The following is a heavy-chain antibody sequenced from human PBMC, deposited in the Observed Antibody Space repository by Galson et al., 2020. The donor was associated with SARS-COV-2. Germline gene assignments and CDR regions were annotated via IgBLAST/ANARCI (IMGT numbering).Heavy chain of an antibody. J-gene: IGHJ4*02. Sequence: SETLSLTCTVSGGSISSGDYYWSWIRQPPGKGLEWIGYIYYSGSTYYNPSLKSRVTISVDTSKNQFSLKLSSVTAADTAVYYCARRGVVAATYFDYWGQGTLVTVSS. CDR3: ARRGVVAATYFDY. CDR1: GGSISSGDYY. V-gene: IGHV4-30-4*08. D-gene: IGHD2-15*01. CDR2: IYYSGST.